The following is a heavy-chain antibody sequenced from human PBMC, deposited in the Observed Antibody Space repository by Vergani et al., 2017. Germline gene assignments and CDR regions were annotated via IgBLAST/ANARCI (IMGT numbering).Heavy chain of an antibody. Sequence: QVRLQESGPGLVKPSQTLSLTCTVSGASINNDFYYWHWIRQPAGKGLEWIGRIYVSGITDYNSSLQSRVSMSVDTSKNQFSLTLTSVTAADTAVYYCARDNKQLRPRAFDLWGQGKMVTVSS. CDR3: ARDNKQLRPRAFDL. D-gene: IGHD4-23*01. V-gene: IGHV4-61*02. CDR2: IYVSGIT. J-gene: IGHJ3*01. CDR1: GASINNDFYY.